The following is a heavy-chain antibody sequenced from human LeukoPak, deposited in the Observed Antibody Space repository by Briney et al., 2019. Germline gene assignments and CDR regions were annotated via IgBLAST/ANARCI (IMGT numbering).Heavy chain of an antibody. Sequence: SETLSLTCVVSGGSIYSPNWWTWVRQPLGKGLEWIGEVSHTGSTNYHPSLKSRVTISLDKSKNHFSLRVTSMTAADTAVYYCASRDDSGPYWGQGTLVTVSS. CDR2: VSHTGST. D-gene: IGHD4-17*01. CDR1: GGSIYSPNW. CDR3: ASRDDSGPY. J-gene: IGHJ4*02. V-gene: IGHV4/OR15-8*01.